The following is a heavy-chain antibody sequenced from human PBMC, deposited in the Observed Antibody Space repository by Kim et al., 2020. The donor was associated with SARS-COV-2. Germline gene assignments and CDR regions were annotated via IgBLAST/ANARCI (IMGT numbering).Heavy chain of an antibody. D-gene: IGHD1-26*01. J-gene: IGHJ6*02. V-gene: IGHV3-30-3*01. CDR3: ARAGSGSYYYGMDV. CDR1: GFTFSSYA. CDR2: ISYDGSNK. Sequence: GGSLRLSCAASGFTFSSYAMHWVRQAPGKGLEWVAVISYDGSNKYYADSVKCRFTISRDNSKNTLYLQMNSLRAEDTAVYYCARAGSGSYYYGMDVWGQGTTVTVSS.